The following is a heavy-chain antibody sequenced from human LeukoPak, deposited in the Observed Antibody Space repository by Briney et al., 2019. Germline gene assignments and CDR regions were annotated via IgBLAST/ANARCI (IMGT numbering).Heavy chain of an antibody. CDR2: ITSAGGYT. D-gene: IGHD2-2*01. V-gene: IGHV3-21*01. J-gene: IGHJ6*03. CDR3: ATSGGFVLPNAITGNWYMDV. Sequence: GRSLRLSCGASGFTFSDYSMNWVRQAPGNGLAWVASITSAGGYTYYADSVKGRFTISRDNAQNSLFLQMNSLRAEDTAVYFCATSGGFVLPNAITGNWYMDVWGRGTSVTVSS. CDR1: GFTFSDYS.